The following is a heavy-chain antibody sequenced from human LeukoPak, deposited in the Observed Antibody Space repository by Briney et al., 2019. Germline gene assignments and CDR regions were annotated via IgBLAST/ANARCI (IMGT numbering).Heavy chain of an antibody. V-gene: IGHV4-4*09. J-gene: IGHJ5*02. CDR2: THPSGNT. CDR3: ARKAPKKGWFDP. CDR1: GGSNNSYY. Sequence: SGPTLVKPSETLSLSCTVSGGSNNSYYWSWIRQPPGKGLEWIGYTHPSGNTNYSPSLKRRVTISIDMSRNQFSLKLSSVTAADTAVYYCARKAPKKGWFDPWGQGTLVTVSS.